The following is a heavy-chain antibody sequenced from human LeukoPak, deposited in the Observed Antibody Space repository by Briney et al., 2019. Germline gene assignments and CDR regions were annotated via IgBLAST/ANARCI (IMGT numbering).Heavy chain of an antibody. CDR3: ARDSAGYSGYDYHNWFDP. CDR1: GYTFTSYG. D-gene: IGHD5-12*01. Sequence: ASVKVSCKASGYTFTSYGISWVRQAPGQGLEWMGWISAYNGNTNYAQKLQGRVTMTTDTSTSTAYMELSRLRSDDTAVYYCARDSAGYSGYDYHNWFDPWGQGTLVTVSS. J-gene: IGHJ5*01. CDR2: ISAYNGNT. V-gene: IGHV1-18*01.